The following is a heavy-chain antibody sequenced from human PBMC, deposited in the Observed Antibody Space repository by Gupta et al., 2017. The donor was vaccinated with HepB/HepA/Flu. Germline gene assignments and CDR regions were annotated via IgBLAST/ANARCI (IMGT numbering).Heavy chain of an antibody. D-gene: IGHD4-11*01. Sequence: QVQLQQWGAGLLKPSETLSLTCAVYGGSFSGYYWSWIRQPPGKGLEWIGEINHSGSTNYNPSLKSRVTISVDTSKNQFSLKLSSVTAADTAVYYCARGLRTTVTTRGVMDVWGKGTTVTVSS. CDR3: ARGLRTTVTTRGVMDV. CDR2: INHSGST. CDR1: GGSFSGYY. J-gene: IGHJ6*03. V-gene: IGHV4-34*01.